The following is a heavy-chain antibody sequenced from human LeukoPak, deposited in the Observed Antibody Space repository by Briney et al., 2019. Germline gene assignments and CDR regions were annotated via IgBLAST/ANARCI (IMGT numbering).Heavy chain of an antibody. D-gene: IGHD2-15*01. V-gene: IGHV1-24*01. CDR3: ATSHGLGYCSGGSCYSDY. Sequence: ASVKVSCKVSGYTLTELSIYWVRQAPGKGLEWMGGFDPEDGETIYAQKFQGRVTMTEDTSTDTAYMELSSLRSEDTAVYYCATSHGLGYCSGGSCYSDYWGQGTLVTVSS. CDR2: FDPEDGET. CDR1: GYTLTELS. J-gene: IGHJ4*02.